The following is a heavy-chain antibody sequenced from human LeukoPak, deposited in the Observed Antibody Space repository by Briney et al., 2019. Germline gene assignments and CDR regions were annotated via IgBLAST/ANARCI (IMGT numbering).Heavy chain of an antibody. CDR1: GFTFSSYE. CDR3: ARVIAVVRGGGLSYYYAMDV. J-gene: IGHJ6*02. Sequence: GGSLRLSCSASGFTFSSYEMNWVRQAPGKGLEWLSYISSSGGTKYYADSVKGRFSISRDNAKNSLYLQMNSLSVEDTAVYYCARVIAVVRGGGLSYYYAMDVWGQGTTVTVSS. V-gene: IGHV3-48*03. D-gene: IGHD3-10*01. CDR2: ISSSGGTK.